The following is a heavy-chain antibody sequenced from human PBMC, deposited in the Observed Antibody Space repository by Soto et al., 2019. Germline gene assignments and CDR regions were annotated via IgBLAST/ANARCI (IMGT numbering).Heavy chain of an antibody. CDR1: GFTFSTYS. CDR2: ISTIRSTI. D-gene: IGHD2-2*01. Sequence: GGSLRLSFAASGFTFSTYSLNWVPQAPGKGLEWVSSISTIRSTIYYADSVKGRFTISRDNAKNSLYLQMNSLRAEETAVYYCERGGHSYCSGTSCYKTLYFCYYGMDVWGHGNTVTV. CDR3: ERGGHSYCSGTSCYKTLYFCYYGMDV. V-gene: IGHV3-48*01. J-gene: IGHJ6*02.